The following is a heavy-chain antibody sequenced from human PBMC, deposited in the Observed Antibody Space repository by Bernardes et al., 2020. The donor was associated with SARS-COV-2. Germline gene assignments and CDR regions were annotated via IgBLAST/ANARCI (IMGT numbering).Heavy chain of an antibody. D-gene: IGHD3-22*01. CDR1: GFTFSRYG. J-gene: IGHJ3*02. Sequence: GGSLRLSCAASGFTFSRYGMHWVRQVPGKGLEWVAVISYDGNNRYYADSVNGRFTISRDNSKNTLYLQTDSLRPEDAAVYYCAKTYSYDSGAYYYQGDDPFDIWGQGTMVTVSS. V-gene: IGHV3-30*18. CDR3: AKTYSYDSGAYYYQGDDPFDI. CDR2: ISYDGNNR.